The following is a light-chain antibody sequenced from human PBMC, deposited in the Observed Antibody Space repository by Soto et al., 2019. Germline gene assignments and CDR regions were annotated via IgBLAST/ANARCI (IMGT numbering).Light chain of an antibody. V-gene: IGKV1-39*01. CDR1: QSISSY. CDR2: AAS. J-gene: IGKJ2*01. CDR3: QQTYNAPYT. Sequence: DTQMTQSPSSLSASVGDRVTITCRASQSISSYLNWFQQQPGRAPKLLIYAASSLQSGVPSRFSGSGSATDFTLTIRSLQPEDFATYYCQQTYNAPYTFGQGTKLEIK.